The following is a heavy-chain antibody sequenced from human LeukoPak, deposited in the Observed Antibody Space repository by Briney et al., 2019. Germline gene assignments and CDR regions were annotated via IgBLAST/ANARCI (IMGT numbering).Heavy chain of an antibody. CDR2: INSNSGDT. D-gene: IGHD3-22*01. J-gene: IGHJ5*02. Sequence: ASVKVSCKTSGYSFTGYYIHWVRQAPGQGLEWMGWINSNSGDTSYVQKFQGRVTMTRDTSISTAYMELGSLRSDDTAVYYCARGLIKYDSSGYSRGWFDPWGQGTLVTVSS. CDR1: GYSFTGYY. V-gene: IGHV1-2*02. CDR3: ARGLIKYDSSGYSRGWFDP.